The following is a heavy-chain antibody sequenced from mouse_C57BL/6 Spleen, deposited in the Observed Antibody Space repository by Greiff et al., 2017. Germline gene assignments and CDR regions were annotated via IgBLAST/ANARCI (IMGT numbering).Heavy chain of an antibody. Sequence: EVMLVESGEGLVKPGGSLKLSCAASGFTFSSYAMSWVRQTPEKRLEWVAYISSGGGYTYYTDTVKGRFTISRDNARNTLYMQMSSLKSEDTAMYYCASAGTWDAMDYWGQGTSVTVSS. V-gene: IGHV5S21*01. CDR1: GFTFSSYA. J-gene: IGHJ4*01. CDR3: ASAGTWDAMDY. D-gene: IGHD3-3*01. CDR2: ISSGGGYT.